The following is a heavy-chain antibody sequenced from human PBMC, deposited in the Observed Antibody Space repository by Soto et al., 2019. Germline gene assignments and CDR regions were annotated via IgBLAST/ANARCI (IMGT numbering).Heavy chain of an antibody. V-gene: IGHV3-15*07. D-gene: IGHD4-17*01. CDR1: GFTFSNAW. J-gene: IGHJ4*02. CDR2: IKSKTDGGTT. Sequence: PGGSLRLSCAASGFTFSNAWMNWVRQAPGKGLEWVGRIKSKTDGGTTDYAAPVKGRFTISRDDSKNTLYLQMNSLKTEDTAVYYCTTSNDYGDYVYDYWGQGTLVTVSS. CDR3: TTSNDYGDYVYDY.